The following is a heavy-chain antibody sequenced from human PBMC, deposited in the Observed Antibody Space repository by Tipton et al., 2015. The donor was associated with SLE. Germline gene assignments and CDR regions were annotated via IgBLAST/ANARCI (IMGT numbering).Heavy chain of an antibody. Sequence: TLSLTCTVSGGSISSSSYYWGWIRQPPGKGLEWIGSIYYSGSTYYNPSLKSRVTISVDTSKNQFSLKLSSVTAADTAVYYCATEHPTYYDFWTHRWFDPWGQGTLVTVSS. CDR3: ATEHPTYYDFWTHRWFDP. J-gene: IGHJ5*02. V-gene: IGHV4-39*07. CDR1: GGSISSSSYY. D-gene: IGHD3-3*01. CDR2: IYYSGST.